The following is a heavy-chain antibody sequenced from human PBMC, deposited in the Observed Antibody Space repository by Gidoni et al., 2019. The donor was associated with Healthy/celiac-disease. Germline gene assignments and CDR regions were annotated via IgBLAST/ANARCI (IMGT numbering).Heavy chain of an antibody. CDR3: AKDLGIAVAVAADY. J-gene: IGHJ4*02. Sequence: QVQLVESGGGVVQPGRSLSLSFAASGFTFSSYGMHWVRQAPGKGLGWVAVISYDGSNKYYADSVKGRFTISRDNSKNTLYLQMNSLRAEDTAVYYCAKDLGIAVAVAADYWGQGTLVTVSS. CDR2: ISYDGSNK. CDR1: GFTFSSYG. V-gene: IGHV3-30*18. D-gene: IGHD6-19*01.